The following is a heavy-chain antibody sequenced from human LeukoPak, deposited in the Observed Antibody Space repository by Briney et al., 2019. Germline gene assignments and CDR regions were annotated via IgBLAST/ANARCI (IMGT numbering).Heavy chain of an antibody. CDR1: GFTFSSYS. CDR3: ARATVQLADAFDI. J-gene: IGHJ3*02. Sequence: GGSLRLSCAASGFTFSSYSMNWARQAPGKGLEWVSSISSSSSYIYYADSVKGRFTISRDNAKNSLYLQMNSLRAEDTAVYYCARATVQLADAFDIWGQGTMVTVSS. D-gene: IGHD5-18*01. CDR2: ISSSSSYI. V-gene: IGHV3-21*01.